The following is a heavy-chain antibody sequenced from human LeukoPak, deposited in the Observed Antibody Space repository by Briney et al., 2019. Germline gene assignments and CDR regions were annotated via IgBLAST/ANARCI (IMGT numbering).Heavy chain of an antibody. J-gene: IGHJ4*02. CDR1: GFTFSSYG. CDR2: IWYDGSNK. D-gene: IGHD6-13*01. Sequence: GGSLRRSCAAPGFTFSSYGMHWVGQAPGKGLECVAVIWYDGSNKYYADSVKGRFTISRDNSKNTLYLQMNSLRAEGTAVYYCAKDLEAAAATAPLDYWGQGTLVTVSS. CDR3: AKDLEAAAATAPLDY. V-gene: IGHV3-33*06.